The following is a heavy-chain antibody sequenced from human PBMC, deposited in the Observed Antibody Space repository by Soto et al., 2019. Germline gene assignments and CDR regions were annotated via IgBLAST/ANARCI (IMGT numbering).Heavy chain of an antibody. V-gene: IGHV4-34*01. D-gene: IGHD2-2*01. CDR3: ASQVRATTCFDY. J-gene: IGHJ4*02. CDR1: GGSFSGYY. CDR2: INHSGST. Sequence: SETLSLTCAVYGGSFSGYYWSWIRQPPGKGLEWIGEINHSGSTNYNPSLKSRVTISVDTSKNQFSLKLSSVTAADTAVYFCASQVRATTCFDYWGQGTLVTVSS.